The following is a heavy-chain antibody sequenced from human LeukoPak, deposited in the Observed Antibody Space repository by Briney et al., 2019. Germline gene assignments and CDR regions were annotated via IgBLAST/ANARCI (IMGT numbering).Heavy chain of an antibody. Sequence: SETLSLTCSVSGGSISTYYWSWIRQPPGKGLEWIGYVYHSGSTNCNPSPKSRVTISVDTSKNQFSLKLSSVTAADTAVYYCARPRGYWYFDLWGRGTLVTVSS. D-gene: IGHD3-10*01. CDR2: VYHSGST. CDR1: GGSISTYY. CDR3: ARPRGYWYFDL. V-gene: IGHV4-59*08. J-gene: IGHJ2*01.